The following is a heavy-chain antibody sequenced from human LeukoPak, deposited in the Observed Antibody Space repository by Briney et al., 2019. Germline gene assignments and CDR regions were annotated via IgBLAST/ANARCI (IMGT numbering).Heavy chain of an antibody. J-gene: IGHJ6*03. Sequence: SETLSLTCTVSGGSISSGSYYWGWIRQPPGKGLEWIGSIYYSGSTYYNPSLKSRVTISVDTSKNQFSLKLSSVTAADTAVYYCARPTLGYCSSTSCYQNYYYYMDVWGKGTTVTVSS. CDR1: GGSISSGSYY. CDR2: IYYSGST. CDR3: ARPTLGYCSSTSCYQNYYYYMDV. D-gene: IGHD2-2*01. V-gene: IGHV4-39*01.